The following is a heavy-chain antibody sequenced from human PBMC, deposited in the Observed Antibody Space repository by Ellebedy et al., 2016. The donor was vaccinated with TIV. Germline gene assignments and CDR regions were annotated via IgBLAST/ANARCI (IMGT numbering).Heavy chain of an antibody. Sequence: AASVKVSCKASGYDFGSYSIAWGRQAPGQAPEWMGGFSAYNRNTHYAPRLQDRVTMTTDTSTSTAYMELRSLRSDDTAVYYCARAAVESRSDYWGQGTLVTVSS. CDR2: FSAYNRNT. J-gene: IGHJ4*02. CDR1: GYDFGSYS. D-gene: IGHD3-3*01. V-gene: IGHV1-18*01. CDR3: ARAAVESRSDY.